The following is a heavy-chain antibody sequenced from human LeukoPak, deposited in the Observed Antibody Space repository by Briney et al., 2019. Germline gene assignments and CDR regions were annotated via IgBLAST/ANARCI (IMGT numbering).Heavy chain of an antibody. J-gene: IGHJ4*02. CDR2: IKNDGSST. V-gene: IGHV3-74*01. Sequence: PGGSLRLSCAASGFTFSSYWMHWVRQAPGKGLMWVSCIKNDGSSTSYADSVKGRFTISRDNAKNTLFLQMSSLRAEDTAVYYCARVGVGRFGELLSVDFWGQGTLVTVSS. CDR1: GFTFSSYW. D-gene: IGHD3-10*01. CDR3: ARVGVGRFGELLSVDF.